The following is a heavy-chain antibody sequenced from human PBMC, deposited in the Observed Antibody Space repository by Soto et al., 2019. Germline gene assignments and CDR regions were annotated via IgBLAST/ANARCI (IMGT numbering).Heavy chain of an antibody. D-gene: IGHD3-22*01. V-gene: IGHV4-39*01. J-gene: IGHJ4*02. CDR2: IYYSGST. Sequence: SETLSLTCTVSGGSISSSSYYWGWIRQPPGKGLEWIGSIYYSGSTYYNPSLKSRVTISVDTSKNQFSLKLSSVTAADTAVYYCARPKGSGYYYSFDYWGQGTLVTVSS. CDR3: ARPKGSGYYYSFDY. CDR1: GGSISSSSYY.